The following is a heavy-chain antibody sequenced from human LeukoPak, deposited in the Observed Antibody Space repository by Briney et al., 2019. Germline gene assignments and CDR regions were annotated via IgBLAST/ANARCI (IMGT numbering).Heavy chain of an antibody. CDR3: ARVRSDSSSWYASRFDY. V-gene: IGHV1-2*02. CDR1: GYTFTCYY. Sequence: ASVKVSCKASGYTFTCYYMHWVRQAPGQGLEWMGWINPNSGGTNYAQKFQGRVTMTRDTSISTAYMELSRLRSDDTAVYYCARVRSDSSSWYASRFDYWGQGTLVTVSS. D-gene: IGHD6-13*01. J-gene: IGHJ4*02. CDR2: INPNSGGT.